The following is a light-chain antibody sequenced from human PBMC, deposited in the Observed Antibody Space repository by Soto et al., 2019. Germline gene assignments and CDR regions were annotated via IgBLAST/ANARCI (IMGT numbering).Light chain of an antibody. CDR1: QTISSH. J-gene: IGKJ4*01. V-gene: IGKV1-39*01. CDR2: TAS. Sequence: DIQMTQAPPSLSASVGDRVTITCRASQTISSHLNWYQQKPGKAPKVLIYTASNLQSGVPSRFSSSGSRTDFTLTISSLQPEDFATYYCQQSYSNPLTFGGGTKVEIK. CDR3: QQSYSNPLT.